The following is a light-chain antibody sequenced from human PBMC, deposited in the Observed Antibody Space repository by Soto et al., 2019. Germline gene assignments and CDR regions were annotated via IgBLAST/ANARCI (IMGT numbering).Light chain of an antibody. V-gene: IGKV1-39*01. J-gene: IGKJ1*01. CDR3: QQSYSTPPWT. CDR1: QSISTY. CDR2: AAS. Sequence: DIQMTQSPSSLSASVGDRGTITCRASQSISTYLNWYQQKPGEAPKLLIYAASSLQSGVPSRFSGSRSGTDFTLTISSLQLEDFATYYCQQSYSTPPWTFGQGTKVDIK.